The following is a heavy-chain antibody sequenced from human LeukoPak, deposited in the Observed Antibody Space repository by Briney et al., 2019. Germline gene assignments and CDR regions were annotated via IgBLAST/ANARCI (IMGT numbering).Heavy chain of an antibody. CDR1: GASFSTYY. CDR3: ARDTDRRWFDP. D-gene: IGHD3-22*01. CDR2: INHSGGT. J-gene: IGHJ5*02. V-gene: IGHV4-34*01. Sequence: SETLSLTCAVYGASFSTYYWSWIRQPPGKRLEWIGEINHSGGTNYNPSLKSRVTISVDTPKNQFSLKLSSVTAADTAVYYCARDTDRRWFDPWGQGTLVTVSS.